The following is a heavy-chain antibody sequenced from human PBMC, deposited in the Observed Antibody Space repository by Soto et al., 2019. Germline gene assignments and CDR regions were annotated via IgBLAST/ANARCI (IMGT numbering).Heavy chain of an antibody. V-gene: IGHV4-39*01. CDR2: IYYSGST. CDR1: GGPISSSSYY. Sequence: ETLSLTCTVSGGPISSSSYYWGWIRQPPGKGLEWIGSIYYSGSTYYNPSLKSRVTISVDTSKNQFSLKLSSVTAADTAVYYCARLPWIQLPNFFDYWGQGTLVTVSS. CDR3: ARLPWIQLPNFFDY. D-gene: IGHD5-18*01. J-gene: IGHJ4*02.